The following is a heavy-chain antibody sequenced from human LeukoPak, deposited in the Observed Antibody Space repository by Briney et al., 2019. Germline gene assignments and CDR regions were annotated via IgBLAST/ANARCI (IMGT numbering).Heavy chain of an antibody. J-gene: IGHJ4*02. D-gene: IGHD5-12*01. CDR3: ARGPSGYHNT. CDR2: IRYDGSNK. CDR1: GFTFSSYG. Sequence: GSLRLSCAASGFTFSSYGMHWVRQAPGKGLEWVAFIRYDGSNKYYADSVKGRFTISRDSSKNILYLQMNNLRAKDTAVYYCARGPSGYHNTGGQGTLVTVSS. V-gene: IGHV3-30*02.